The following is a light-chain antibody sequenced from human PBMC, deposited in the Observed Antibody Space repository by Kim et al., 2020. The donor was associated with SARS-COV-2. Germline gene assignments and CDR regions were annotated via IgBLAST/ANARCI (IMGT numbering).Light chain of an antibody. J-gene: IGKJ1*01. CDR3: QQYNNWPPWT. CDR1: QSVSSN. Sequence: SPGERATLSCRASQSVSSNLAWYQQKPGQAPRLLIYGASTRATGLPARFSGSGSGTEFTLTISSLQSEDSAVYYCQQYNNWPPWTFGQGTKVDIK. CDR2: GAS. V-gene: IGKV3-15*01.